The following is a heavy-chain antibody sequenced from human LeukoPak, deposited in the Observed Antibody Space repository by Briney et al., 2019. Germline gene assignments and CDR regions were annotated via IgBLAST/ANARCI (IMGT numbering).Heavy chain of an antibody. V-gene: IGHV4-4*02. CDR3: ARASRDYYDSSGLLDY. J-gene: IGHJ4*02. CDR1: GGSISSDYW. D-gene: IGHD3-22*01. Sequence: PSETLSLTCAVSGGSISSDYWWSWVRQPPGKGLEWIGEIYHSGRTNFNPSIKSRVTISLDKSNNHFSLTLSSVTAADTAVYYCARASRDYYDSSGLLDYWGQRALVTVSS. CDR2: IYHSGRT.